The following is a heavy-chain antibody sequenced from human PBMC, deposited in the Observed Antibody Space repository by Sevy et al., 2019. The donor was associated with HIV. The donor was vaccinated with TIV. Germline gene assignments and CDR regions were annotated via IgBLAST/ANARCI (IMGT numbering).Heavy chain of an antibody. V-gene: IGHV4-59*01. Sequence: SETLSLTCTVSGGYMSSYCWSWIRQPPGKGLEWIGYIYYSGSTNYNPTLKSRVTISVDTSKNQFSLKLSSVTAADTAVYYCARITTVRAFDIWGQGPMVTVSS. CDR3: ARITTVRAFDI. D-gene: IGHD4-17*01. J-gene: IGHJ3*02. CDR1: GGYMSSYC. CDR2: IYYSGST.